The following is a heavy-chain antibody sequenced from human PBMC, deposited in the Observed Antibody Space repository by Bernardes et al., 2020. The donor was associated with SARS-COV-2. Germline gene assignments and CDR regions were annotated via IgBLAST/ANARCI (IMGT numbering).Heavy chain of an antibody. J-gene: IGHJ5*02. CDR2: IFSTGTT. V-gene: IGHV4-39*01. D-gene: IGHD3-16*01. Sequence: SETLSLTCTVSGDSFVRLDQYWVWIRQPPGKGLEWLGSIFSTGTTNYNPSLGSRVSISADTSKSKFSLTVASVTAADTGIYFCARVMHRYPMNYVVDAWGQGTQVTVSS. CDR3: ARVMHRYPMNYVVDA. CDR1: GDSFVRLDQY.